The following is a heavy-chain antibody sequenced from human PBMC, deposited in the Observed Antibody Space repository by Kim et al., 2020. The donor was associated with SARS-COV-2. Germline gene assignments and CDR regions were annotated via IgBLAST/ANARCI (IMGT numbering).Heavy chain of an antibody. D-gene: IGHD3-10*01. CDR3: ATRDAFFGSPS. V-gene: IGHV4-4*02. CDR1: GASISGSNW. Sequence: SETLSLTCAVSGASISGSNWWTWVRQSPGKGLDWIGEVFHSGSTNYNSSLKSRVNISTDKSRNEFSLKLNSVTAADTAMYYCATRDAFFGSPSWGQGTLVTVSS. J-gene: IGHJ4*02. CDR2: VFHSGST.